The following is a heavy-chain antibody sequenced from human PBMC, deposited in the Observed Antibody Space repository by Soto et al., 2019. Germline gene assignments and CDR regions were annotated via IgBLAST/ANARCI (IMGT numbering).Heavy chain of an antibody. D-gene: IGHD1-1*01. CDR2: ISAHNGNT. CDR1: GYDFTTYG. CDR3: ARGRYGDY. J-gene: IGHJ4*02. V-gene: IGHV1-18*01. Sequence: QVHLVQSGAEVKKPGASVKVSCKGSGYDFTTYGITWVRQAPGQGREWMAWISAHNGNTDYAQKLQGRVTVTRDTSTSTAYMELRSQRSDDTAMYYCARGRYGDYWGQGALVTVSS.